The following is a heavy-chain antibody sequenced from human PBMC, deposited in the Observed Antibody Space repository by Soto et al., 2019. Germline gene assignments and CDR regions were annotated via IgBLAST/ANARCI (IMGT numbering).Heavy chain of an antibody. D-gene: IGHD6-19*01. Sequence: KPSETLSLTCAVSGYSISSGYYWGWIRQPPGKGLEWIGSIYHSGSTYYNPSLKSRVTISVDTSKNQFSLKLSSVTAADTAVYYCARDLRGIAVAGPLFDYWGQGTLVTVSS. CDR2: IYHSGST. J-gene: IGHJ4*02. CDR1: GYSISSGYY. CDR3: ARDLRGIAVAGPLFDY. V-gene: IGHV4-38-2*02.